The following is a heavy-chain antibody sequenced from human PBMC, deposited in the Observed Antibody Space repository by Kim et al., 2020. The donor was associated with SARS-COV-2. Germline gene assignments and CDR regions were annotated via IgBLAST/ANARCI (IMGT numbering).Heavy chain of an antibody. CDR1: GFTFSSYA. CDR3: ARDRDGRVIAAAGNDY. J-gene: IGHJ4*02. Sequence: GGSLRLSCAASGFTFSSYAMHWVRQAPGTGLEWVAVISYDGSNKYYAESVKGRFTISRDNSKNTLYLQMNSLRVEDTAVYYCARDRDGRVIAAAGNDYWGQGTLVTVSS. V-gene: IGHV3-30-3*01. D-gene: IGHD6-13*01. CDR2: ISYDGSNK.